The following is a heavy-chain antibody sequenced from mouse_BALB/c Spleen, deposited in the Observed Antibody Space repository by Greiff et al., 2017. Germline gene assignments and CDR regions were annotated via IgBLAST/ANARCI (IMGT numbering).Heavy chain of an antibody. Sequence: QVQLQQSGAELVKPGASVKLSCKTSGYTFTSYWIQWVKQRPGQGLGWIGEIFPGTGTTYYNEKFKGKATLTIDTSSSTAYMQLSSLTSEDSAVYFCARRGRYDNYYAMDYWGQGTSVTVSS. CDR3: ARRGRYDNYYAMDY. CDR2: IFPGTGTT. CDR1: GYTFTSYW. V-gene: IGHV1S132*01. D-gene: IGHD2-14*01. J-gene: IGHJ4*01.